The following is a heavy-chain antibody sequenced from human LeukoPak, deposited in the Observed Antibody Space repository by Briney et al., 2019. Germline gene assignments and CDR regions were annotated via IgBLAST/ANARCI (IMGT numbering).Heavy chain of an antibody. Sequence: SETLSLTCTVSGGSISSGDYYWSWIRQPPGKGLEWIAYMYYSGSTYYNPSLKSRVTMSADTSKNQLSLKLSSVTAADTAVYYCARVILAEWEPSQWFDPWGQGTLVTVSS. CDR1: GGSISSGDYY. V-gene: IGHV4-30-4*02. CDR3: ARVILAEWEPSQWFDP. J-gene: IGHJ5*02. CDR2: MYYSGST. D-gene: IGHD1-26*01.